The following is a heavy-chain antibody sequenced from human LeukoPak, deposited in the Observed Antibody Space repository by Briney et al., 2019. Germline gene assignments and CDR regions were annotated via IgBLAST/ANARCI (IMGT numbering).Heavy chain of an antibody. CDR1: GYTFTSYA. CDR3: ARIHRPIYSYGYLTFDY. V-gene: IGHV1-3*01. Sequence: ASVKVSCKASGYTFTSYAMHWARQAPGQRLEWMGWINAGNGNTKYSQKFQGRVTITRDTSASTAYMELSSLRSEDTAVYYCARIHRPIYSYGYLTFDYWGQGTLVTVSS. D-gene: IGHD5-18*01. J-gene: IGHJ4*02. CDR2: INAGNGNT.